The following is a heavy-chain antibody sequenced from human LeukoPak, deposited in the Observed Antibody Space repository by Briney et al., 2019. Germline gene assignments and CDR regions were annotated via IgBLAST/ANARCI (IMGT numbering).Heavy chain of an antibody. CDR1: GGSVSSSNW. CDR2: IYHSGST. D-gene: IGHD2-2*01. CDR3: ARDRSSEGAFDI. V-gene: IGHV4-4*02. J-gene: IGHJ3*02. Sequence: PSETLSLTCAVSGGSVSSSNWWSWVRQPPGKGLEWIGEIYHSGSTYYNPSLKSRVTISVDRSKNQFSLKLSSVTAADTAVYYCARDRSSEGAFDIWGQGTMVTVSS.